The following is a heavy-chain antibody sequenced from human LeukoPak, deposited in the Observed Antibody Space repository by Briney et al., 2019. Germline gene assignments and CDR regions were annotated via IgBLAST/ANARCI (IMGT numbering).Heavy chain of an antibody. V-gene: IGHV3-23*01. D-gene: IGHD1-26*01. CDR2: ISGSGGST. CDR3: AKAMVGATVRAFDI. CDR1: GFTFSSYA. Sequence: GGSLRLSCAASGFTFSSYAMSWVRQPPGKGLEWVSAISGSGGSTYYADSVKGRFTISRDNSKKTLYLQRNSLRAENTAVYYCAKAMVGATVRAFDIWGQGTMVTVSS. J-gene: IGHJ3*02.